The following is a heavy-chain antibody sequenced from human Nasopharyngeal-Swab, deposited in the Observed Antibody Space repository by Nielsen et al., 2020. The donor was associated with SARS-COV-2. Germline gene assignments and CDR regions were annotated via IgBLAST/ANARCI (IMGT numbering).Heavy chain of an antibody. CDR2: IYYSGST. Sequence: SETLSLTCTVSGGSISSGDYYWSWIRQPPGKGLEWIGYIYYSGSTYYNPSLKNRVTISVDTSKNQFSLKLSSVTAADTAVYYCARGSTYYYDSTLSEIDYWGQGTLVTVSS. J-gene: IGHJ4*02. CDR3: ARGSTYYYDSTLSEIDY. D-gene: IGHD3-22*01. CDR1: GGSISSGDYY. V-gene: IGHV4-30-4*01.